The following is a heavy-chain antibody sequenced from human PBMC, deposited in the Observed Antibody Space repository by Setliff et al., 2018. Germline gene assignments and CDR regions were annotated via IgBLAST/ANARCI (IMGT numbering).Heavy chain of an antibody. Sequence: PSETLSLTCTVSGYSISSGYYWGWIRQPPGKGLEWIGYIYYSGSTNYNPSLKGRVTISVDTSKNQFSLKLSSVTAADTAVYYCAREGSSGYFVDYWGQGTLVTVSS. J-gene: IGHJ4*02. CDR3: AREGSSGYFVDY. D-gene: IGHD3-22*01. CDR2: IYYSGST. CDR1: GYSISSGYY. V-gene: IGHV4-38-2*02.